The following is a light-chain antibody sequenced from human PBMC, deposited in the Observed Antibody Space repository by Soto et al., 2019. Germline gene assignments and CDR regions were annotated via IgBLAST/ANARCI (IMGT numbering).Light chain of an antibody. CDR2: DAS. Sequence: EIVLTQSPGTLSLSPGERATLSCRASQSVSSYLAWYQQKPGQAPRLLIYDASNRATGIPARFSGSGSGTDFTLPISSLEPEDFAVYYCQQRSNWPPGLTFGGGTKVEIK. V-gene: IGKV3-11*01. CDR3: QQRSNWPPGLT. J-gene: IGKJ4*01. CDR1: QSVSSY.